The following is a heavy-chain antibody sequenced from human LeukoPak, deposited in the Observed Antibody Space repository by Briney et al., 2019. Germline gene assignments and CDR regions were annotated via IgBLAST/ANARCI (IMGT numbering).Heavy chain of an antibody. CDR2: INHRGTT. CDR1: GGSFSGYY. CDR3: ARGRRGPPTLYSGSFRNWFDP. Sequence: NPSETLSPTCAVYGGSFSGYYWSWIRQPPGKGLEWIGEINHRGTTNYNPSLKSRVTISVDTSKNQFSLKLSSATAADTAVYYCARGRRGPPTLYSGSFRNWFDPWGQGTLVTVSS. V-gene: IGHV4-34*01. J-gene: IGHJ5*02. D-gene: IGHD1-26*01.